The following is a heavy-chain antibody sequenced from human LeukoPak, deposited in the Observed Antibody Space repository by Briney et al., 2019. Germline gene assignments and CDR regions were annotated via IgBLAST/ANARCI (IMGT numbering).Heavy chain of an antibody. J-gene: IGHJ4*01. V-gene: IGHV4-59*01. CDR2: IYYSGIT. D-gene: IGHD3-10*01. CDR3: ARTSYHYNSGDYGWYFDY. Sequence: KPSETLSLTCIVSGGSISGYYLSWIRQPPGKGLEWIGYIYYSGITKYSPSLKSRVTISVDTSKNQFSLRLTSVTAADTAVYYCARTSYHYNSGDYGWYFDYWGQGTLVTVSA. CDR1: GGSISGYY.